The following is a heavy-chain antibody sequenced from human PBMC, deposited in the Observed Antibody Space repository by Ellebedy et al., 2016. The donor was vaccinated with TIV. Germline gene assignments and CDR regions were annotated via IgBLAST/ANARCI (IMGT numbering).Heavy chain of an antibody. CDR3: AKDIERYQLLIGSAMDV. Sequence: GESLKISXAASGFTFSSYAMSWVRQAPGKGLEWVAVISYDGSNKYYADSVKGRFTISRDNSKNTLYLQMNSLRAEDTALYYCAKDIERYQLLIGSAMDVWGQGTTVTVSS. D-gene: IGHD2-2*01. V-gene: IGHV3-30*04. CDR1: GFTFSSYA. CDR2: ISYDGSNK. J-gene: IGHJ6*02.